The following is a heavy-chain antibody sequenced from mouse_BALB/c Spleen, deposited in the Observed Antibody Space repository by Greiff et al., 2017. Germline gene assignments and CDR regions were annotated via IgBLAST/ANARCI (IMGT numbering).Heavy chain of an antibody. Sequence: EVQVVESGGGLVQPGGSRKLSCAASGFTFSSFGMYWVRQAPEKGLEWVAYISSGSSTIYYADTVKGRFTISRDNPKNTLFLQMTSLRSEDTAMYYCASGRYYVDYWGQGTTLTVSS. V-gene: IGHV5-17*02. J-gene: IGHJ2*01. CDR3: ASGRYYVDY. CDR1: GFTFSSFG. CDR2: ISSGSSTI.